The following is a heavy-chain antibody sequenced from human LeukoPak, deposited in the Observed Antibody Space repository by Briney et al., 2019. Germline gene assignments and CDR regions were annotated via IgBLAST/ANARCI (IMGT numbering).Heavy chain of an antibody. CDR1: GFTFSSYW. CDR2: IKLDVSET. V-gene: IGHV3-7*01. CDR3: ARDSTQRRGNEYYDALDF. J-gene: IGHJ3*01. D-gene: IGHD4-23*01. Sequence: PGGSLRLSCAASGFTFSSYWMTWVRQAPGKGLEWVANIKLDVSETYYVDSVRGRFTISRDNTKNSLYLQMDSLRAEDTAVYYCARDSTQRRGNEYYDALDFWGQGTMVSVSS.